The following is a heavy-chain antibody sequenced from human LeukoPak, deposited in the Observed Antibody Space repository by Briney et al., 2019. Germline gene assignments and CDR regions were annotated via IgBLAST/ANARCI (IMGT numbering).Heavy chain of an antibody. Sequence: ASVNVSCKVSGYTLTELSMHWVRQAPGKGLEWMGGFDPEDGETIYAQKFQGRVTMTRDTSTSTVYMELSSLRSEDTAVYYCARAVRGVIKDWFDPWGQGTLVTVSS. J-gene: IGHJ5*02. V-gene: IGHV1-24*01. CDR2: FDPEDGET. CDR3: ARAVRGVIKDWFDP. CDR1: GYTLTELS. D-gene: IGHD3-10*01.